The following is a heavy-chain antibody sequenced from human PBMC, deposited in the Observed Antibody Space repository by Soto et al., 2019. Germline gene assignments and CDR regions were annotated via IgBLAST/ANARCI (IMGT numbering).Heavy chain of an antibody. Sequence: SVKVSCKASGGTFSSYAISWVRQAPGQGLEWMGGIIPIFGTANYAQKFQGRVTITADESTSTAYMELSSLRSEDTAVYYCARHTYCSSTSCYPHYYYYYGMDVWGQGTTVTVSS. CDR1: GGTFSSYA. D-gene: IGHD2-2*01. CDR2: IIPIFGTA. V-gene: IGHV1-69*13. CDR3: ARHTYCSSTSCYPHYYYYYGMDV. J-gene: IGHJ6*02.